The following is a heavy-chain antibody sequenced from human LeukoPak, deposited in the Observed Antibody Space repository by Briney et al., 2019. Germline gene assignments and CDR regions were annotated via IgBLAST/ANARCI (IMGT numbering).Heavy chain of an antibody. CDR1: GGSISSYY. V-gene: IGHV4-59*01. Sequence: SETLSLTCTVSGGSISSYYWSWIRQPPGRGLEWIGYIYYSGSTNYNPSLKSRVTISVDTSKNQFSLKLSSVTAADTAVYYCARDPGSSGWYVVWGQGTLVTVSS. J-gene: IGHJ4*02. CDR2: IYYSGST. D-gene: IGHD6-19*01. CDR3: ARDPGSSGWYVV.